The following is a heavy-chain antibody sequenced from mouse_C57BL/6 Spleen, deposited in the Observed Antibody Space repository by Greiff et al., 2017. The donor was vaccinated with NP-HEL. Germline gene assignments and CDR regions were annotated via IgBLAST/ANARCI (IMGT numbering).Heavy chain of an antibody. J-gene: IGHJ2*01. V-gene: IGHV1-15*01. CDR3: TRYDGYKDY. CDR1: GYTFTDYE. Sequence: LQESGAELVRPGASVTLSCKASGYTFTDYEMHWVKQTPVHGLEWIGAIDPETGGTAYNQKFKGKAILTADKSSSTAYMELRSLTSEDSAVYYCTRYDGYKDYWGQGTTLTVSS. CDR2: IDPETGGT. D-gene: IGHD2-3*01.